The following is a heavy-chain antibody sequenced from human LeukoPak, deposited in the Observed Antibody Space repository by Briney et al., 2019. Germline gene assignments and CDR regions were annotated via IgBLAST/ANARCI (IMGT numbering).Heavy chain of an antibody. CDR3: ARGLDYSNYYYYGMDV. CDR1: GFTFSSYA. Sequence: PGGSLRLSCAASGFTFSSYAMHWVRQALGKGLEWVAVISYDGSNKYYADSVKGRFTISRDNSKNTLYLQMNSLRAEDTAVYYCARGLDYSNYYYYGMDVWGQGTTVTVSS. J-gene: IGHJ6*02. V-gene: IGHV3-30-3*01. D-gene: IGHD4-11*01. CDR2: ISYDGSNK.